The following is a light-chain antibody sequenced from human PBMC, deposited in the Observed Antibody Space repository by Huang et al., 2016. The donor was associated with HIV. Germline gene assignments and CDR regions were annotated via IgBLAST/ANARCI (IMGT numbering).Light chain of an antibody. Sequence: DIVMNQAPGSLSVSPGERATISCKSSQSLLYSLNGKNYLAWFQQRPGRPPKLILYWASTRESGIPDRFSGSGSGTDFTLTIDNVQPEDVAIYYCQQYYSVPQTFGRGTKVEIK. J-gene: IGKJ1*01. CDR3: QQYYSVPQT. V-gene: IGKV4-1*01. CDR1: QSLLYSLNGKNY. CDR2: WAS.